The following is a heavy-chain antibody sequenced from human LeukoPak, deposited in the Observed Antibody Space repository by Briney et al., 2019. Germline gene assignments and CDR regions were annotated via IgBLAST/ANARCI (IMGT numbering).Heavy chain of an antibody. D-gene: IGHD2-15*01. Sequence: GGSLRLSCAASGFTFSSYWMHWVRQAPGKGLVWVSRINSDGSSTSYADSVKGRFTISSDNAKNTLYLQMNSLRAEDTAVYYCARDPCSGGSCYRYNWFDPWGQGTLVTVSS. CDR1: GFTFSSYW. CDR2: INSDGSST. V-gene: IGHV3-74*01. J-gene: IGHJ5*02. CDR3: ARDPCSGGSCYRYNWFDP.